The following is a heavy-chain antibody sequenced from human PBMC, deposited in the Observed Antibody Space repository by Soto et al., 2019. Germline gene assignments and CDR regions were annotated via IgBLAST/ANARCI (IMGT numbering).Heavy chain of an antibody. Sequence: EVELLESGGGLVQPGGSLRVSCAASGFSFSDITMSWVRQPPGKGLQWVADISASGATTNYADSVRGRFTISRDNSKNILYLQMTSLRAEDTAVYYCTARRFSSSWSSFDYWGQGTLVTVSS. CDR2: ISASGATT. V-gene: IGHV3-23*01. CDR3: TARRFSSSWSSFDY. CDR1: GFSFSDIT. J-gene: IGHJ4*02. D-gene: IGHD6-13*01.